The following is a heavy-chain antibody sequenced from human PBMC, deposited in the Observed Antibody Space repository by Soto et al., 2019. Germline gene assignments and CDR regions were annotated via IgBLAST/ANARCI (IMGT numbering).Heavy chain of an antibody. J-gene: IGHJ4*02. CDR3: ARTSVNWGSRGLVDY. D-gene: IGHD7-27*01. V-gene: IGHV2-5*02. CDR1: GFSLSTSGVG. Sequence: QITLKESGPTLVKPTQTLTLTCTFSGFSLSTSGVGVGWIRQPPGKALEWLEFLYWDDDKRYSPSLKSRLTITKDTSKNQVLLTMTNMDPVDTATYYCARTSVNWGSRGLVDYWGQGTLVTVAS. CDR2: LYWDDDK.